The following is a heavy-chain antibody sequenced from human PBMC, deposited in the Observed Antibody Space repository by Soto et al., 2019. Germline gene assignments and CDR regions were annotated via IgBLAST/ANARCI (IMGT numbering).Heavy chain of an antibody. CDR3: ARHRSSSAPSDAFDI. D-gene: IGHD6-6*01. CDR2: IYAGDSDN. J-gene: IGHJ3*02. V-gene: IGHV5-51*01. Sequence: GESLKISSKGSGYRSTSYWIGCVRPMHEKGLEWMGIIYAGDSDNRYRPSFQDQVTIATDTSISTAYLQGTRLKATDPSMNYWARHRSSSAPSDAFDIWGQGTMFTVSS. CDR1: GYRSTSYW.